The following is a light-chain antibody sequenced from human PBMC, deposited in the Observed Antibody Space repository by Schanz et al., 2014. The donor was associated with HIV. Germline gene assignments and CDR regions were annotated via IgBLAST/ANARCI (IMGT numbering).Light chain of an antibody. Sequence: EIVMTQSPATLYVSPGEGATLSCRASQSISNNLAWYQHKPGQAPRLLIFDASIRATGIPDRFSGSGSGTDFTLTISRLEPEDFAVYYCQQYGSSPLTFGGGTKVEIK. CDR2: DAS. CDR3: QQYGSSPLT. V-gene: IGKV3-20*01. CDR1: QSISNN. J-gene: IGKJ4*01.